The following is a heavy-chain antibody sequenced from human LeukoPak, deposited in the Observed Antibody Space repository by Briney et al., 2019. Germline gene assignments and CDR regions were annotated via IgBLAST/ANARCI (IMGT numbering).Heavy chain of an antibody. CDR3: AKDSDYDYIWGSYRSAYYFDY. CDR2: ISGSGGST. J-gene: IGHJ4*02. Sequence: PGGSLRLSCAASGFTFSSYAMSWVRQAPGKGLEWVSAISGSGGSTYYADSVKGRFTISRDNSKNTLYLQMNSLRAEDTAVYYCAKDSDYDYIWGSYRSAYYFDYWGQGTLVTVPS. V-gene: IGHV3-23*01. D-gene: IGHD3-16*02. CDR1: GFTFSSYA.